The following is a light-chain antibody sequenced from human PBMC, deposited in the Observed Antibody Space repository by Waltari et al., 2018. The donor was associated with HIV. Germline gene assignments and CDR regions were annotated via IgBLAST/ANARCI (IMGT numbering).Light chain of an antibody. J-gene: IGKJ2*01. CDR2: DAS. CDR3: QQYKNWPLYT. CDR1: QSVSTN. V-gene: IGKV3-15*01. Sequence: EVVMTQSPATLSVSPGERATLSCRASQSVSTNLAWYQQKPGQAPRPLIDDASTGVTGLPARFSGSGSGTEFTLTISSLQSEDFALYYCQQYKNWPLYTFGQGTKLEI.